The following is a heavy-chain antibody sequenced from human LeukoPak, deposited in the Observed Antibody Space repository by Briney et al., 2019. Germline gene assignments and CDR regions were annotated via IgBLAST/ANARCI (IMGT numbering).Heavy chain of an antibody. J-gene: IGHJ4*02. D-gene: IGHD6-13*01. V-gene: IGHV1-69*05. Sequence: ASVKVSCKASGGTFSSYAISWVRQAPGQGLEGMGRIIPIFGTANYAQKFHGRVTITTDESTSTAYMELSSLRSEDTAVYYCARGMAYHSSSWYVYYFDYWGQGTLVTVSS. CDR1: GGTFSSYA. CDR2: IIPIFGTA. CDR3: ARGMAYHSSSWYVYYFDY.